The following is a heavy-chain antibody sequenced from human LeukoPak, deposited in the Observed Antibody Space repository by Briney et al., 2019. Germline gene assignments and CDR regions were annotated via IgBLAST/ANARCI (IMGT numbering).Heavy chain of an antibody. J-gene: IGHJ5*02. CDR3: ARDYSRGWFDP. CDR1: GFTFSSYG. V-gene: IGHV3-33*01. D-gene: IGHD4-11*01. CDR2: IWYDGSNK. Sequence: PGGSLRLSCAASGFTFSSYGMHWVRQAPGKGLEWVAVIWYDGSNKYYADSVKGRFTISRDNSKNALYLQMNSLRAEDTAVYYCARDYSRGWFDPWGQGTLVTVSS.